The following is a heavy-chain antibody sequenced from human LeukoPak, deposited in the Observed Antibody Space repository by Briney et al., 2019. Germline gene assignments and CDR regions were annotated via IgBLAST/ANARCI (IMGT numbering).Heavy chain of an antibody. CDR1: GGSLSSYY. V-gene: IGHV4-59*01. CDR3: ARDESDYYDSSGYFDY. J-gene: IGHJ4*02. Sequence: PSETLSLTCTVSGGSLSSYYWSWIRQPPGKGLEWIGYIYYSGSTNYNPSLKSRVTISVDTSKNQFSLKLSSVTAADTAVYYCARDESDYYDSSGYFDYWGQGTLVTVSS. D-gene: IGHD3-22*01. CDR2: IYYSGST.